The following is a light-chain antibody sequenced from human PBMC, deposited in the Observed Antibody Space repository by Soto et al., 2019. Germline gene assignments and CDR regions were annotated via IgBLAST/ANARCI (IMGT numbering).Light chain of an antibody. Sequence: VIWVTQSPSLLSASTGDTVTISCRVSQAVGRYLAWYRQRPWRAPDLLIYAASTLQSGVPSRFSGSGSGTDFTLTISYLQSEDFATYYCQQYDTLPRTFGGGTKVEIK. CDR3: QQYDTLPRT. V-gene: IGKV1D-8*01. CDR1: QAVGRY. J-gene: IGKJ4*01. CDR2: AAS.